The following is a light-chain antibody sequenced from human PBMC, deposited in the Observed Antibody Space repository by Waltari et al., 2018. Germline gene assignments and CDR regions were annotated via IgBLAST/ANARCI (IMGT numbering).Light chain of an antibody. CDR3: SSWDDSLSGRV. CDR2: SND. J-gene: IGLJ1*01. CDR1: SSNIGSKP. V-gene: IGLV1-44*01. Sequence: QSVLTQAPSASGTPGQRVTISCSGGSSNIGSKPLSWYQQPPGAAPKLLIYSNDRRPSGVPDRFSGSKSGTSASLAISGLQSEDEADYYCSSWDDSLSGRVFGPGTRVTVL.